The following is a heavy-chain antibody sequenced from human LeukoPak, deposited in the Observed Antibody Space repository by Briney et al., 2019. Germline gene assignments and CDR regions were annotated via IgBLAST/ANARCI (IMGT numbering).Heavy chain of an antibody. CDR2: IRYDGSNK. CDR1: GFTFSSYG. Sequence: GGSLRLSCAASGFTFSSYGMHWVRQAPGKGLEWVAFIRYDGSNKYYADSVKGRFTISRDNSKNTLYLQMNSLRAEDTAVYYCAKDGIAARQGSYYMDVWGKGTTVTVSS. CDR3: AKDGIAARQGSYYMDV. D-gene: IGHD6-6*01. V-gene: IGHV3-30*02. J-gene: IGHJ6*03.